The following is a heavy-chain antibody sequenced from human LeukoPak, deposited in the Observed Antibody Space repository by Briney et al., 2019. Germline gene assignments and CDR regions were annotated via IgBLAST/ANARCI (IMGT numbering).Heavy chain of an antibody. CDR1: GFTFSSYS. D-gene: IGHD3-3*01. CDR3: ARHQHYDFWSGYSYY. CDR2: ISSSSSYI. Sequence: NPGGSLRLSCAASGFTFSSYSMNWVRQAPGKGLDGVSSISSSSSYIYYADSVKGRFTISGDNAKNSLYLQMNSLRAEDTAVYYCARHQHYDFWSGYSYYWGQGTLVTVSS. V-gene: IGHV3-21*01. J-gene: IGHJ4*02.